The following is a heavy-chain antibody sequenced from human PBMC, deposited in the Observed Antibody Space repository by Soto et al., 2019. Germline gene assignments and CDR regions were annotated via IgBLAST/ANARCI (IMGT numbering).Heavy chain of an antibody. CDR3: ATILGYCSGGSCYADY. CDR1: GFTFSSYV. CDR2: ISGSGGST. D-gene: IGHD2-15*01. V-gene: IGHV3-23*01. Sequence: GGSLRVSCAASGFTFSSYVMSWVRQAPGKGLEWVSAISGSGGSTYYADSVKGRFTISRDNSKNTLYLQMNSLRAEDTAVYYCATILGYCSGGSCYADYWGQGTLVTVSS. J-gene: IGHJ4*02.